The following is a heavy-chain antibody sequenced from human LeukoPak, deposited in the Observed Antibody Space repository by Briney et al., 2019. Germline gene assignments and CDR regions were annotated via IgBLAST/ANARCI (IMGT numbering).Heavy chain of an antibody. CDR1: GFTLSSYA. CDR2: ISYDGSNK. CDR3: ARDLTGGYSYGY. J-gene: IGHJ4*02. D-gene: IGHD5-18*01. V-gene: IGHV3-30*04. Sequence: GRSLRLSCAASGFTLSSYAMHWVRQAPGKGLEWVAVISYDGSNKYYADSVKGRFTISRDNSKNTLYLQMNSLRAEDTAVYYCARDLTGGYSYGYWGQGTLVTVSS.